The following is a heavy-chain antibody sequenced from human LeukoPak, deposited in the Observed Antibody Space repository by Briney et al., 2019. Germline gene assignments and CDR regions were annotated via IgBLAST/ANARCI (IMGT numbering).Heavy chain of an antibody. D-gene: IGHD3-22*01. V-gene: IGHV4-59*08. CDR1: GGSISSYY. J-gene: IGHJ4*02. Sequence: TSETLSRTGTVSGGSISSYYWSWIRQPPGKGLEWIGYIYYSGSTNYNPSLKSRVTISVETSKNQFSLKLSSVTAADTAVYYCARSGVVDLDYWGQGTLVTVSS. CDR2: IYYSGST. CDR3: ARSGVVDLDY.